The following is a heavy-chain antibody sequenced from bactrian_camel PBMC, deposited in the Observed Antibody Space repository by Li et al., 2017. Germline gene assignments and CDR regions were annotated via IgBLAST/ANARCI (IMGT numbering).Heavy chain of an antibody. D-gene: IGHD2*01. V-gene: IGHV3S1*01. CDR1: GYKTTRSY. CDR2: LDDKGATT. CDR3: AAFTPRGSRCSDFGY. Sequence: HVQLVESGGGSVQAGGSLRLSCALSGYKTTRSYMYCMGWFRQAPGKEREGVAALDDKGATTYADSVKGRFTISYDNARDTLYLQMDSLKLEDTAMYYCAAFTPRGSRCSDFGYWGQGTQVTVS. J-gene: IGHJ6*01.